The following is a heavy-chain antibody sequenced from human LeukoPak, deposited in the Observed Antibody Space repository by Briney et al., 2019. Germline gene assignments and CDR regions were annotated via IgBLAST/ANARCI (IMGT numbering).Heavy chain of an antibody. D-gene: IGHD5-12*01. CDR2: ISGSGGST. CDR3: AKALLYSGYQVY. CDR1: GFTLSSYA. Sequence: AGGSLRLSCAASGFTLSSYAMSWVRQAPGKGLEWVSAISGSGGSTYYADSVKGRFTISRDNSKNTLYLQMNSLRAEDTAVYYCAKALLYSGYQVYWGQGTLVTVSS. V-gene: IGHV3-23*01. J-gene: IGHJ4*02.